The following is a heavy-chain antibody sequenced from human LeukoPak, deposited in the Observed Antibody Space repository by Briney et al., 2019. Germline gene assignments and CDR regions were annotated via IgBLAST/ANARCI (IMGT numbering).Heavy chain of an antibody. CDR2: IRYDGSNK. CDR1: GFTFSSYG. CDR3: ANGEYQRAPLLSYYYYYYMDV. D-gene: IGHD2-2*01. V-gene: IGHV3-30*02. Sequence: SGGSLRLSCAASGFTFSSYGMHWVRQAPGKGLEWVAFIRYDGSNKYYADSVKGRFTISRDNSKNTLYLQMNSLRAEDTAVYYCANGEYQRAPLLSYYYYYYMDVWGKGTTVTISS. J-gene: IGHJ6*03.